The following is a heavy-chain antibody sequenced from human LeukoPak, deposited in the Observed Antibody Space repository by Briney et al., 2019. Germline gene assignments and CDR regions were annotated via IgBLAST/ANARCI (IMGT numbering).Heavy chain of an antibody. CDR2: IIPILGIA. J-gene: IGHJ4*02. CDR3: ARDQAPFDY. CDR1: GTFSSXX. Sequence: GTFSSXXXXXXXXXXGXGXEWMGRIIPILGIANYAQKFQGRVTITADKSTSTAYMELSSLRSEDTAVYYCARDQAPFDYWGQGTLVTVSS. V-gene: IGHV1-69*04.